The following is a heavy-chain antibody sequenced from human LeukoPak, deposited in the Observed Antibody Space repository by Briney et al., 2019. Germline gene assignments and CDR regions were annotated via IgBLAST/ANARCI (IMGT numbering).Heavy chain of an antibody. V-gene: IGHV1-46*01. CDR3: ARDTRHRYCSSTSCYRGWLDP. J-gene: IGHJ5*02. Sequence: GASVKVSCKAFGYTFTSNYMHWVRQAPGQGPEWMGVISPSGGSTTYAQKFQGRVTLTRDMSTSTDYLELSSLRSEDTAVYYCARDTRHRYCSSTSCYRGWLDPWGQGTLVTVSS. CDR2: ISPSGGST. D-gene: IGHD2-2*01. CDR1: GYTFTSNY.